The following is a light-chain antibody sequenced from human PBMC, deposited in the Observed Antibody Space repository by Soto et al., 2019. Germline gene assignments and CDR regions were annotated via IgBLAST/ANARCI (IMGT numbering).Light chain of an antibody. CDR1: QSISSN. V-gene: IGKV3-15*01. Sequence: IVLTQSPATLSVSPGKRATLSCRASQSISSNLAWYQQKPGQAPRLLIYGASTRATGVSARFSGSGSGTEFTLTIRNLQSEDFAVYYCQQCSNWPPYTFGQGTKLEI. CDR2: GAS. J-gene: IGKJ2*01. CDR3: QQCSNWPPYT.